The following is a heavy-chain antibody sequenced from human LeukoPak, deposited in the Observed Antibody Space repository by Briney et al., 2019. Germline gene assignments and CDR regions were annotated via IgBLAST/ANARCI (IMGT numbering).Heavy chain of an antibody. D-gene: IGHD6-19*01. J-gene: IGHJ4*02. CDR2: INPNSGGT. CDR1: GYTFTGYY. V-gene: IGHV1-2*02. Sequence: ASVKVSCKASGYTFTGYYMHWVRQAPGQGLEWMGWINPNSGGTNYAQKLQGRVTMTTDTSTSTAYMELRSLRSDDTAVYYCASSRRVAGTAFDYWGQGTLVTVSS. CDR3: ASSRRVAGTAFDY.